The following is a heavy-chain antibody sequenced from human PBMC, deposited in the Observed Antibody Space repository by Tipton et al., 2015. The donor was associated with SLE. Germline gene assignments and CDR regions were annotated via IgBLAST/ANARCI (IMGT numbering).Heavy chain of an antibody. D-gene: IGHD5-24*01. CDR3: ARSRDKATDSFDV. CDR2: VYYSGTT. J-gene: IGHJ3*01. CDR1: GGSVSSSHYY. V-gene: IGHV4-39*07. Sequence: PGLVKPSETLSLTCTVSGGSVSSSHYYWGWIRQPPGKGLEWIGSVYYSGTTYYNSSLKSRVTMSVDTSKNQFSLRVSSVTAADTAVYYCARSRDKATDSFDVWGQGTMVTVSS.